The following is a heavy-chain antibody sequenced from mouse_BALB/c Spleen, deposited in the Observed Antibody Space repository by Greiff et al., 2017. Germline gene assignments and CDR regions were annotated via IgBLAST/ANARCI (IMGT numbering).Heavy chain of an antibody. CDR2: IWAGGST. V-gene: IGHV2-9*02. J-gene: IGHJ1*01. CDR1: GFSLTSYG. CDR3: ARDQLTGTWYFDV. Sequence: VQGVESGPGLVAPSQSLSITCTVSGFSLTSYGVHWVRQPPGKGLEWLGVIWAGGSTNYNSALMSRLSISKDNSKSQVFLKMNSLQTDDTAMYYCARDQLTGTWYFDVWGAGTTVTVSS. D-gene: IGHD4-1*01.